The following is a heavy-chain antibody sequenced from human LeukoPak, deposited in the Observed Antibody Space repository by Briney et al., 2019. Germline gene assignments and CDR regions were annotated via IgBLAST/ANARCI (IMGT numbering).Heavy chain of an antibody. J-gene: IGHJ4*02. D-gene: IGHD3-22*01. CDR2: ISSSGSTI. Sequence: GGTLRLSCAASGFTFSSYDMSWIRQAPGKGLEWVSYISSSGSTIYYADSVKGRFTISRDNAKNSLYLQMNSLRAEDTALYFCARDKVNYYDSSGYYYEWADYWGQGTLVTVSS. CDR1: GFTFSSYD. V-gene: IGHV3-11*04. CDR3: ARDKVNYYDSSGYYYEWADY.